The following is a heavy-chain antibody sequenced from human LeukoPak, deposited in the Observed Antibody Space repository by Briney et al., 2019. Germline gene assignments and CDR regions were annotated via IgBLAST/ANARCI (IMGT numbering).Heavy chain of an antibody. J-gene: IGHJ5*02. Sequence: SETLSLTCTVSGGSTISSNYYWAWIRQPPGKELEWLATVYNSGTTYYTPSLKSRVTISVDTSKDYFYLKLDSVTAADTALYYCARLWFGNGRTFDPWGQRTLVSVSS. D-gene: IGHD3-10*01. V-gene: IGHV4-39*01. CDR2: VYNSGTT. CDR3: ARLWFGNGRTFDP. CDR1: GGSTISSNYY.